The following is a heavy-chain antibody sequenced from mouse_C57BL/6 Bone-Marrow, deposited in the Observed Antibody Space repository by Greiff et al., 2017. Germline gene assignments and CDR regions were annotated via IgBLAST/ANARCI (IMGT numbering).Heavy chain of an antibody. CDR2: IRSKSNNYAT. Sequence: EVKLQESGGGLVQPKGSLKLSCAASGFSFNTYAMNWVRQAPGKGLEWVARIRSKSNNYATYYADPVKDRFTISRDDSESMLFLQMNNLKTDDTAMYCCVRHGYSVSSCEAMDYWGQGTSVNVSS. CDR3: VRHGYSVSSCEAMDY. V-gene: IGHV10-1*01. D-gene: IGHD1-1*01. J-gene: IGHJ4*01. CDR1: GFSFNTYA.